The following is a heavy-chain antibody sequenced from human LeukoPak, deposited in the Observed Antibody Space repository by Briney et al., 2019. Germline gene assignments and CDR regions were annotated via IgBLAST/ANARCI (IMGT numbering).Heavy chain of an antibody. V-gene: IGHV3-23*01. CDR2: ISGSGGST. CDR3: AKDSYSSSTDMDV. CDR1: GFTFTTYA. D-gene: IGHD6-19*01. Sequence: PGESLRLSCAASGFTFTTYAMNWVRQAPGKGLEWVSAISGSGGSTYYADSVKGRFTISRDNSKNTLYLQMNSLRAEDTAVYYCAKDSYSSSTDMDVWGKGTTVTVSS. J-gene: IGHJ6*03.